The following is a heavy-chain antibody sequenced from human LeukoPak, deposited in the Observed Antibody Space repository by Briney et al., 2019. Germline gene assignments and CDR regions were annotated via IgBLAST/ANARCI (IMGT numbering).Heavy chain of an antibody. CDR3: ARGDLTVTTVYYGMDV. D-gene: IGHD4-17*01. V-gene: IGHV1-18*01. CDR1: GHTLTRYG. J-gene: IGHJ6*02. CDR2: ISAYNGNT. Sequence: ASVKVPCKVSGHTLTRYGISWVRQAPGQGLEWMGWISAYNGNTNYAQKLQGRVTMTIDTSTSTAYMELRSLRSDDTAVYYCARGDLTVTTVYYGMDVWGQGTTVTVS.